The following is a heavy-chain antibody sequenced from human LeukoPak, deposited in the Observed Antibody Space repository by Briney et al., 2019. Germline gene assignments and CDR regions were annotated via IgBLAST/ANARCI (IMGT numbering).Heavy chain of an antibody. J-gene: IGHJ5*02. CDR3: ARDRYDFWSGSWFDH. CDR1: X. Sequence: XWXWXXXXAGKGLEWIGRIYTSGSTNYNPSLKSRVTMSVDTSKNQFSLKLSSVTAADTAVYYCARDRYDFWSGSWFDHWGQGTLVTVSS. CDR2: IYTSGST. D-gene: IGHD3-3*01. V-gene: IGHV4-4*07.